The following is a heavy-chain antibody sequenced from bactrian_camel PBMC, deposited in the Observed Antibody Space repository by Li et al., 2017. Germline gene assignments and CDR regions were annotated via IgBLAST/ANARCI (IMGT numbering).Heavy chain of an antibody. CDR2: IYTGGGST. Sequence: HVQLVESGGGLVQPGGSLRLSCSAGGSTSMYWWMGWVRQAPGKGLEWVSSIYTGGGSTYYADSVKGRFTISKDNAKNTLYLQMNSLKSGDTALYYCATVYYIDTVGTEGPPTWGQGTQVTVS. V-gene: IGHV3S1*01. CDR3: ATVYYIDTVGTEGPPT. CDR1: GSTSMYWW. J-gene: IGHJ4*01. D-gene: IGHD4*01.